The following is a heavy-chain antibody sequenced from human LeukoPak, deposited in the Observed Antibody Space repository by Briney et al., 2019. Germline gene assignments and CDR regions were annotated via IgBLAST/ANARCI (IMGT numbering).Heavy chain of an antibody. CDR1: GGSISSNY. CDR3: ARPICNSRAACAFDI. V-gene: IGHV4-59*01. CDR2: IYYSGST. J-gene: IGHJ3*02. Sequence: PSETLSLTCTVSGGSISSNYWSWIRQPPGKGLEWIGYIYYSGSTNYNPSLKSRVTISVDTSKNQFSLKLSSVTAADTAVYYCARPICNSRAACAFDIWGQGTMVTVSS. D-gene: IGHD5-18*01.